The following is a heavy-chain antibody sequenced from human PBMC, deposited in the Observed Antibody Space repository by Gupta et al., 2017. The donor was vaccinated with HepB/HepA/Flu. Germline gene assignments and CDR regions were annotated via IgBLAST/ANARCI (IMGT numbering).Heavy chain of an antibody. CDR1: GFTFSSYG. D-gene: IGHD2-15*01. V-gene: IGHV3-33*01. Sequence: QVQLVESGVVVVQPWRSLRLSCAASGFTFSSYGIHSFPQAPGKGLELGEVIWYDGSNKYYADAVKGRVTIARDNSKNTLYLQMNSLRDEDRAVYYCARAEGECSGGSCYHYYYYYGMDVWGQGTTVNVA. CDR2: IWYDGSNK. CDR3: ARAEGECSGGSCYHYYYYYGMDV. J-gene: IGHJ6*02.